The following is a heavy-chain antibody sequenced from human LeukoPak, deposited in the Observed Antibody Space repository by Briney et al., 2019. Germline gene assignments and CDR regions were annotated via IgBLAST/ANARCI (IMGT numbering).Heavy chain of an antibody. J-gene: IGHJ5*02. D-gene: IGHD3-9*01. V-gene: IGHV4-31*03. CDR2: IYYSGST. Sequence: SSETLSLTCTVSGGSISSGGYYWSWIRQHPGKGLEWIGYIYYSGSTYYNPSLKSRVTISVDTSKNQFSLKLSSVTAADTAVYYCARDLLTGYYTWGQGTLVTVSS. CDR1: GGSISSGGYY. CDR3: ARDLLTGYYT.